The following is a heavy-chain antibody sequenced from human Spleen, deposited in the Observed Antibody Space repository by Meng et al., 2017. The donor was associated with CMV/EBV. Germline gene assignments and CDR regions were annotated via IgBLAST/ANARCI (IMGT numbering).Heavy chain of an antibody. CDR1: GFTFNTYA. CDR2: ISYDGNNR. V-gene: IGHV3-30*07. Sequence: GESLKISCAASGFTFNTYAMHWVRQAPGKGLEWVAVISYDGNNRYYADSVKGRFTISRDNSESTLYLQMNSLRAEDTALYYCATEMVSWGQGTLVTVSS. J-gene: IGHJ5*02. CDR3: ATEMVS. D-gene: IGHD2-8*01.